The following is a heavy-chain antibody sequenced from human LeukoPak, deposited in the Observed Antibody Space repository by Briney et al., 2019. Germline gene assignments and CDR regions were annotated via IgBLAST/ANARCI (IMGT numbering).Heavy chain of an antibody. D-gene: IGHD2-15*01. CDR1: GFTFSSYA. J-gene: IGHJ6*02. CDR3: AKVAVVAATHYGMDV. CDR2: ISGSGDST. V-gene: IGHV3-23*01. Sequence: GGSLRLSCAASGFTFSSYAMSWVRRAPGKGLEWVSSISGSGDSTYFADSVKGRFTISRDNSKNRLYLQVNSLRGEDTAIYYCAKVAVVAATHYGMDVWGQGTTVTVSS.